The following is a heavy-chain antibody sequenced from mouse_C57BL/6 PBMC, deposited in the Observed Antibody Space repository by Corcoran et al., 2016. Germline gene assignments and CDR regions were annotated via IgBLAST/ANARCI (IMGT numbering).Heavy chain of an antibody. CDR2: IYPRSGNT. CDR3: ARAYSNYEDY. D-gene: IGHD2-5*01. CDR1: GYTFTSYG. Sequence: QVQLQQSGAELARPGASVKLSCKASGYTFTSYGISWVKQRTGQGLEWIGEIYPRSGNTYYNEKFKGKATLPADKSSSTAYMELRSLTSEDSAVYFWARAYSNYEDYWGQGTTLTVSS. J-gene: IGHJ2*01. V-gene: IGHV1-81*01.